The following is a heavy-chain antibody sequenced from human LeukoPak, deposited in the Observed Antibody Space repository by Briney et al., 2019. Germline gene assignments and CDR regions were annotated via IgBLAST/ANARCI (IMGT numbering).Heavy chain of an antibody. CDR2: ISGSGGST. J-gene: IGHJ4*02. V-gene: IGHV3-23*01. CDR3: ARRFEYSSSHLDY. CDR1: GFTFSSYA. Sequence: GGSLRLSCAASGFTFSSYAMSWVRQAPGKGLEWVSAISGSGGSTYYADSVRGRFTISRDNSKNTLYLQMNSLRAEDTAVYYCARRFEYSSSHLDYWGQGTLVTVSS. D-gene: IGHD6-6*01.